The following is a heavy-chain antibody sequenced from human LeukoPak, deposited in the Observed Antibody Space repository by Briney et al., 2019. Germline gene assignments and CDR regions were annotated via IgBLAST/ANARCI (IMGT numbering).Heavy chain of an antibody. V-gene: IGHV3-30*18. CDR3: AKGDYYDSSGYYPIDY. CDR2: ISYDGSNK. D-gene: IGHD3-22*01. Sequence: PGRSLRLSCAASGFTFSSYGMHWVRQAPGKGLEWVAVISYDGSNKYYADSVKGRFTISRDNSKNTLYPQMNSLRAEDTAVYYCAKGDYYDSSGYYPIDYWGQGTLVTVSS. CDR1: GFTFSSYG. J-gene: IGHJ4*02.